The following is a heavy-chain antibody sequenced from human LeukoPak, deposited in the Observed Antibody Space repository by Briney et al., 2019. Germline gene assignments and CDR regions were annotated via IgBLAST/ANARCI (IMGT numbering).Heavy chain of an antibody. J-gene: IGHJ3*02. V-gene: IGHV1-69*05. D-gene: IGHD3-9*01. CDR3: ASDPTYYDILTGPDAFDI. Sequence: SVKVSCKASGGTFSSYAISWVRQAPGQGLEWMGGIIPIFGTANYAQKFQGRVTITTDESTSTAYMELSSLRSEDTAVYYCASDPTYYDILTGPDAFDIWGQGTMVTVSS. CDR1: GGTFSSYA. CDR2: IIPIFGTA.